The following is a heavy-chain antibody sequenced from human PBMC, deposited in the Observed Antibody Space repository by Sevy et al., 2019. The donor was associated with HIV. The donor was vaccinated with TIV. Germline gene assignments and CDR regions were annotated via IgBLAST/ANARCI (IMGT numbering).Heavy chain of an antibody. CDR2: ISNDGSNK. CDR3: ARANHYYGSGSYYAPGY. D-gene: IGHD3-10*01. J-gene: IGHJ4*02. V-gene: IGHV3-30-3*01. CDR1: GFTFSNYA. Sequence: GSLKLSCAASGFTFSNYAIHRVRQAPGKGLEGVAVISNDGSNKYYADPVKGRFTISRDNSKNTLYLQMNSLRAEDTAVYYCARANHYYGSGSYYAPGYWGQGTLVTVSS.